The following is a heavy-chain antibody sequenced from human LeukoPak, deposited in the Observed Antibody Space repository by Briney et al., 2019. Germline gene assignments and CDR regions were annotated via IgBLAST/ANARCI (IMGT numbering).Heavy chain of an antibody. CDR1: GGSISSYY. D-gene: IGHD3-9*01. Sequence: SETLSLTCTVSGGSISSYYWSWIRQPPGKGLEWIGYIYYSGSTNYNPSLKSRVTMSLDTSKNQVSLKVYSMTAADTAVYFCARGGWADWFPCDYWGQGTLVTVSS. CDR2: IYYSGST. J-gene: IGHJ4*02. CDR3: ARGGWADWFPCDY. V-gene: IGHV4-59*12.